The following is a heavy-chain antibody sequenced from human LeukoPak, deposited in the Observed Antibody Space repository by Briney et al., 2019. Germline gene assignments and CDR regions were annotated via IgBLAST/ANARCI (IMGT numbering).Heavy chain of an antibody. CDR2: ISGSGGST. CDR3: ATGTGGYDRTHDY. D-gene: IGHD5-12*01. J-gene: IGHJ4*02. V-gene: IGHV3-23*01. Sequence: GGSLRLSCAASGFTFSSYAMSWVRQAPGKGLEWVSAISGSGGSTYYADSVKGRFTISRDNSKNTLYLQMDSLRAEDTAVYYCATGTGGYDRTHDYWGQGTLVTVSS. CDR1: GFTFSSYA.